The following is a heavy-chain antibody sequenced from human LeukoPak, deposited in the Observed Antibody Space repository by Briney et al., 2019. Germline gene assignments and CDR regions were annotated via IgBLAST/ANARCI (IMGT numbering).Heavy chain of an antibody. CDR3: ARGPPYYYDSSGYSATGFDY. J-gene: IGHJ4*02. CDR1: GYTFTSYD. D-gene: IGHD3-22*01. V-gene: IGHV1-8*01. Sequence: ASVKVSCKASGYTFTSYDINWVRQATGQGLEWMGWMSPNSGNTGYAQKFQGRVTMTRNTSISTAYMELSSLRSEDTAVYYCARGPPYYYDSSGYSATGFDYWGQGTLVTVSS. CDR2: MSPNSGNT.